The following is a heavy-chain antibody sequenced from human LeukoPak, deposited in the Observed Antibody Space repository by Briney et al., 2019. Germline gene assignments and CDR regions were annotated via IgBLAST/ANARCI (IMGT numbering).Heavy chain of an antibody. CDR3: ASTSDGSYYDSSGYYDPTNYGMDV. J-gene: IGHJ6*02. Sequence: ASVKVSCKASGYTFTGYYMHWVRQAPGQGLEWMGWINPNSGGTGYAQKFQGRVTMTRDTSISTAYMELSRLRSDDTAVYYCASTSDGSYYDSSGYYDPTNYGMDVWGQGTTVTVSS. CDR1: GYTFTGYY. D-gene: IGHD3-22*01. V-gene: IGHV1-2*02. CDR2: INPNSGGT.